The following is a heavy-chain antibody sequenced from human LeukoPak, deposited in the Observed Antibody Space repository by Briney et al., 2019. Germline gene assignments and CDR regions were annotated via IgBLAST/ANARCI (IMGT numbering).Heavy chain of an antibody. CDR1: GYSFTSYW. D-gene: IGHD3-9*01. CDR2: IYPGDSDT. V-gene: IGHV5-51*01. CDR3: ARHSGVYDYDILTDA. J-gene: IGHJ5*02. Sequence: GESLKISCKGSGYSFTSYWIGWVRQMPGKGLEWMGIIYPGDSDTRYSPSFQGQVTISADKSISTAYLQWSSLKASDTAIYYCARHSGVYDYDILTDAWGQGTLVTVSS.